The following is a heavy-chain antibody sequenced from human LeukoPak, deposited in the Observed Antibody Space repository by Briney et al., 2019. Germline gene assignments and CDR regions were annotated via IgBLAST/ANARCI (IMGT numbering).Heavy chain of an antibody. Sequence: SETLSLTCAVYGGSFSGYYWRWIRQSPGKGLEWIGEINDSGSTNYDPSLKSRVTISVDTSKNQISLKLTSVTAADTAVYYCARVAGDPIYYYYYMDVWGRGTTVTVSS. J-gene: IGHJ6*03. V-gene: IGHV4-34*01. CDR2: INDSGST. CDR3: ARVAGDPIYYYYYMDV. D-gene: IGHD7-27*01. CDR1: GGSFSGYY.